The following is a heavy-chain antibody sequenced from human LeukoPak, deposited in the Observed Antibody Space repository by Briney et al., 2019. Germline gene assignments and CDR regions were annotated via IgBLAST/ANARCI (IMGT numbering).Heavy chain of an antibody. CDR3: ARGEADIAAAGTVFDY. CDR1: GGSISSFY. J-gene: IGHJ4*02. D-gene: IGHD6-13*01. Sequence: PSETLSLTCTVSGGSISSFYCSWIRQPPGKGLEWIGYISYSGSTNYNPSLKSRVTISVDMSKNQYSLKLSSVTAADTAVYYCARGEADIAAAGTVFDYWGQGALVTVSS. CDR2: ISYSGST. V-gene: IGHV4-59*08.